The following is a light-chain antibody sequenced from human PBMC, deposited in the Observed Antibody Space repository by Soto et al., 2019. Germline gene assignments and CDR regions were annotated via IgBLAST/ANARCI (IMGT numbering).Light chain of an antibody. V-gene: IGKV3-15*01. CDR1: QSISSN. J-gene: IGKJ3*01. CDR2: GAS. CDR3: QQYNNWPFT. Sequence: EIVMTQSPATLSVSPGERATLSCRASQSISSNLAWYQQKPGQAPRLLIYGASTRATGIPATFSGSGSGTEFPLTISSLQSEDCGVYYCQQYNNWPFTFGPGTKVDIK.